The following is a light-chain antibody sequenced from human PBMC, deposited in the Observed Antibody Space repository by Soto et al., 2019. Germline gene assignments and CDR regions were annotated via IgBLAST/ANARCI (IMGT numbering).Light chain of an antibody. V-gene: IGLV2-8*01. J-gene: IGLJ1*01. CDR2: EVT. CDR1: RRGVGGYNY. Sequence: QSALTQPPSASGSPGQSVRISCTGTRRGVGGYNYVAWYQQHPGKAPKLIIYEVTKRPSGVPDRFSGSKSGNTASLTVSGLQAEDEADYYCSSYVGNDVFVFGTGTKV. CDR3: SSYVGNDVFV.